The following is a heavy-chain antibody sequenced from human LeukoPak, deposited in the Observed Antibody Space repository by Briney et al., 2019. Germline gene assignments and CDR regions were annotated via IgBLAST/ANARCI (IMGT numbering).Heavy chain of an antibody. Sequence: PGGSLRLSCAASGFTFSSYGMHWVRQAPWKGLEWVSSISSTGSYIYYADSVKGRFTISRDNPGNVVYLQMDSLRAEDTAVYYCTRVAQSGPTGWFDPWGQGTLVTVSS. D-gene: IGHD1-1*01. CDR3: TRVAQSGPTGWFDP. CDR2: ISSTGSYI. J-gene: IGHJ5*02. V-gene: IGHV3-21*01. CDR1: GFTFSSYG.